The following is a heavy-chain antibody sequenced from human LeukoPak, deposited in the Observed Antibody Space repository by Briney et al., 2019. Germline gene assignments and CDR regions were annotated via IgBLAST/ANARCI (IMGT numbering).Heavy chain of an antibody. Sequence: GGSLRLSCAASGFTFSSYSVNWVRQAPGKGLEWVSSISSSSSYIYYADSVKGRFTISRDNAKNSLYLQMNSLRAEDTAVYYCARGIAAAGRGDYWGQGTLVTVSS. CDR2: ISSSSSYI. V-gene: IGHV3-21*01. CDR1: GFTFSSYS. J-gene: IGHJ4*02. D-gene: IGHD6-13*01. CDR3: ARGIAAAGRGDY.